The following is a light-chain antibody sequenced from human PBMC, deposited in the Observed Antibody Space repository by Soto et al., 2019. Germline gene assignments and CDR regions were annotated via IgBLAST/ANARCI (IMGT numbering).Light chain of an antibody. J-gene: IGKJ1*01. CDR3: QQYNSFSLWT. Sequence: DIQITQNTSSLSAYVGERVTITCRTSQRFSAYLNWYQHKPGKAPRLLIYTASSLQSGVPSRFSGSGSGTEFTLIISSLQPDDFATYYCQQYNSFSLWTFGQGTKVDVK. V-gene: IGKV1-39*01. CDR1: QRFSAY. CDR2: TAS.